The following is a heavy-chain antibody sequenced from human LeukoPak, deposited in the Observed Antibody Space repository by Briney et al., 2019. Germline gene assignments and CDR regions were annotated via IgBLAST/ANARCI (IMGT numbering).Heavy chain of an antibody. CDR1: GFTFSSYA. CDR3: ARDLADCSSTSCYFSDLDY. V-gene: IGHV3-30-3*01. D-gene: IGHD2-2*01. Sequence: PGRSLRLSCAASGFTFSSYAMHWVRQAPGKGLEWVAVISYDGSNKYYADSVKGRFTISRDNSKNTLYLQMYSLRAEDTAVYYCARDLADCSSTSCYFSDLDYWGQGTLVTVSS. J-gene: IGHJ4*02. CDR2: ISYDGSNK.